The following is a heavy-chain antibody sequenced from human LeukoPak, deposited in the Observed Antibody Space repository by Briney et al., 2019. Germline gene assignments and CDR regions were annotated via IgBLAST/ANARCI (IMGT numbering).Heavy chain of an antibody. CDR3: AKCSGGNCYHSDGH. V-gene: IGHV4-59*01. CDR1: GASMGSFF. Sequence: SETLSLTCTVSGASMGSFFWTWVRQPPGKGLEWIGHIYYSRSTNYNPSLKSRVTMSIDTSKNQFSLKLTSVTAADTAVYYCAKCSGGNCYHSDGHWGQGTLVTVSP. CDR2: IYYSRST. D-gene: IGHD2-15*01. J-gene: IGHJ4*02.